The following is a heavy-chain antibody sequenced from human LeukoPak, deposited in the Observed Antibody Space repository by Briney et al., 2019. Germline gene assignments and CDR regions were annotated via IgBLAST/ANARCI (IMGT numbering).Heavy chain of an antibody. J-gene: IGHJ4*02. CDR1: GFTFSSYA. Sequence: GGSLRLSCAASGFTFSSYAMHWVRQAPGKGLEWVAFIRYDGSNKYYADSVKGRFTISRDNSKNTAYLQMNSLKTEDTAVYYCKMGYYDSTGLDYWGQGTLVTVSS. V-gene: IGHV3-30*02. CDR3: KMGYYDSTGLDY. CDR2: IRYDGSNK. D-gene: IGHD3-22*01.